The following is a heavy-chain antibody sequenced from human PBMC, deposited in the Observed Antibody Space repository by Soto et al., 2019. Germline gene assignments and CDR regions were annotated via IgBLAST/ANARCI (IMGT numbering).Heavy chain of an antibody. CDR1: GYTFTSYY. D-gene: IGHD5-18*01. Sequence: QEQLVQSGAEVKKPGASVKVSCKASGYTFTSYYMHWVRQAPGQGLEWMGIINPSGGSTSYAQKFHGRVTMTRATSASAVYIELSSLRSEDTAVYYCARDKSCAGLLCGYRYCCYFDYWGQGALVTVSS. CDR3: ARDKSCAGLLCGYRYCCYFDY. CDR2: INPSGGST. V-gene: IGHV1-46*01. J-gene: IGHJ4*02.